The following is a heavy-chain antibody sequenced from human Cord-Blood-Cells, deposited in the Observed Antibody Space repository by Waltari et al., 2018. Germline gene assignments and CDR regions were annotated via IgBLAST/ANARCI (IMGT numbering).Heavy chain of an antibody. V-gene: IGHV4-34*01. CDR3: ARGWGRTGIDY. CDR1: GGSFSGYY. Sequence: QVQLQQWGAGLLKPSETLSLTCAVYGGSFSGYYWSWIRQLPGKGLEWIGEINHSGSTNYNPSLKSRVTISVDTSKNQFSLKLSSVTAADTAVYYCARGWGRTGIDYWGQGTLVTVSS. D-gene: IGHD3-16*01. CDR2: INHSGST. J-gene: IGHJ4*02.